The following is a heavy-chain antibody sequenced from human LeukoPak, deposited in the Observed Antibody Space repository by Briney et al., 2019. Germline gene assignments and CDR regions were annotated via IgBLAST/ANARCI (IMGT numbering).Heavy chain of an antibody. Sequence: SETLSLTCAVYGGSFSGYYWIWIRQPPGKGLEWIGEINHSGSTNYNPSLKSRVTISVDTSKNQFSLKLSSVTAADTAVYYCARGYPRDAFDIWGQGTMVTVSS. CDR2: INHSGST. CDR1: GGSFSGYY. V-gene: IGHV4-34*01. J-gene: IGHJ3*02. CDR3: ARGYPRDAFDI.